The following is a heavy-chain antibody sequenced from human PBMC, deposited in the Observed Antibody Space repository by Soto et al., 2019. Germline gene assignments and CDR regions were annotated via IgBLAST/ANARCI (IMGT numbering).Heavy chain of an antibody. J-gene: IGHJ5*01. V-gene: IGHV4-59*01. CDR1: GYSIRSSY. Sequence: PSETLSLTCSFSGYSIRSSYWSWIRQPPGKGLEWIGYIYYSGSTNYNPSLKSRVTISVDTSKNQFSLKVSSVTAADTAVYYCARGYNWFDYWGQGTLVTVSS. CDR3: ARGYNWFDY. CDR2: IYYSGST.